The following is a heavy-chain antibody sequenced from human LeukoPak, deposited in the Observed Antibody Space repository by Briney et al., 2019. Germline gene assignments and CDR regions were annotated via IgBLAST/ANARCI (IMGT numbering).Heavy chain of an antibody. CDR2: IYYSGST. CDR1: GGSISSGGYS. Sequence: SQTLSLTCAVSGGSISSGGYSWSWIRQPPGKGLEWIGYIYYSGSTYYNPSLKSRVTISVDTSKNQFSLKLSSVTAADTAVYYCASLSGGTMIDYEYFQHWGQGTLVTVSS. CDR3: ASLSGGTMIDYEYFQH. V-gene: IGHV4-30-4*07. J-gene: IGHJ1*01. D-gene: IGHD3-22*01.